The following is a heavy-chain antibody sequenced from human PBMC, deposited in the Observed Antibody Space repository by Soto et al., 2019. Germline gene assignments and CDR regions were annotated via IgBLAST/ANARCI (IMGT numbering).Heavy chain of an antibody. CDR2: IIPVFGTP. D-gene: IGHD5-12*01. J-gene: IGHJ5*02. V-gene: IGHV1-69*12. CDR1: GGTFSHYD. Sequence: QVQLVQSGAEVQKPGSSVKVSCKSSGGTFSHYDIGWVRQAPGQGLEWMGGIIPVFGTPNYAKKFQGRVTIAADASTNTIYMALNSLRSEDTAVYYCAGGAGGYNHLARFDPGGQGTLVSVSS. CDR3: AGGAGGYNHLARFDP.